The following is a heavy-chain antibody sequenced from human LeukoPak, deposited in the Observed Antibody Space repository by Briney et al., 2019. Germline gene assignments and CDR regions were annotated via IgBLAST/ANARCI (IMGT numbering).Heavy chain of an antibody. V-gene: IGHV4-39*01. CDR1: GGSFTSGSYY. J-gene: IGHJ4*02. CDR2: IYSSGST. D-gene: IGHD2-15*01. Sequence: KPSETLSLTCTVSGGSFTSGSYYWGWIRQPPGQGLEWIGSIYSSGSTSYNPSLKSRITISVDTFKNQFSLKLSSVTAADTALYYCARATVGFCGGGTCYPSVVDYWGQGTLVTVSS. CDR3: ARATVGFCGGGTCYPSVVDY.